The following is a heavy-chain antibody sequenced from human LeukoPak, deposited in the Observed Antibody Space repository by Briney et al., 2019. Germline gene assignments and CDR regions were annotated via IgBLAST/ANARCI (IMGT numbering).Heavy chain of an antibody. CDR1: GGSFSGYY. D-gene: IGHD3-3*01. CDR3: ARGPLYYDFWSGYYTHYMDV. J-gene: IGHJ6*03. CDR2: INHSGST. V-gene: IGHV4-34*01. Sequence: PSETLSLTCAVYGGSFSGYYWSWIRQPPGKGLEGIGEINHSGSTNYNPSVKSRVTISVDTSKNQFSLKLSSVTAADTAVYYCARGPLYYDFWSGYYTHYMDVWGKGTTVTVSS.